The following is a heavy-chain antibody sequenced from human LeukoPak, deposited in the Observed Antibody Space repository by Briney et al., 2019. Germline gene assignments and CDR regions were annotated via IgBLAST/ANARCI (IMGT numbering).Heavy chain of an antibody. CDR3: APATIAAATGHHFYYGMDV. CDR1: ALTFSKYA. CDR2: ISRSDSGSNI. Sequence: GGSLRLSCAASALTFSKYAMNWVRQAPGKGLEWVSVISRSDSGSNIYYADSVKGRFTISRDNSKNTLYLQMNSLRAEDTAVYYCAPATIAAATGHHFYYGMDVWGKGTTVTVSS. J-gene: IGHJ6*04. D-gene: IGHD6-25*01. V-gene: IGHV3-23*01.